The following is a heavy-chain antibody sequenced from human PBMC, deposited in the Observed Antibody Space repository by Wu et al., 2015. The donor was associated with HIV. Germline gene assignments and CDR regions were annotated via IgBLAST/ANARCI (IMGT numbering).Heavy chain of an antibody. D-gene: IGHD6-19*01. V-gene: IGHV1-69*05. Sequence: QVHLVQFGXEVKKPGSSVKVTCKASGDGFTSYAVSWVRQAPGQGLEWMGGIIPIFGYAQKFQGRATITTDESTNTAYMELNNLRSEDTAVYYCATVKYSIGWNQTFDVWGQGTMVTVSS. CDR2: IIPIFG. CDR1: GDGFTSYA. J-gene: IGHJ3*01. CDR3: ATVKYSIGWNQTFDV.